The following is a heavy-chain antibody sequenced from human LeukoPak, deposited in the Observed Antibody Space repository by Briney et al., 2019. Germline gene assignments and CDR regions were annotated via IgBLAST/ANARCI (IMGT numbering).Heavy chain of an antibody. CDR3: ARQGGDHREYYYYAMDV. CDR1: GGTFTVSA. J-gene: IGHJ6*01. CDR2: IIAVFDPT. Sequence: ASVRVSFEASGGTFTVSANRWVRQAPGQGHEWMVGIIAVFDPTKYAQKLQGRVTITADMSTSTAYTELINLRSDDTAVYYCARQGGDHREYYYYAMDVWGKGATVTVSS. D-gene: IGHD4-17*01. V-gene: IGHV1-69*06.